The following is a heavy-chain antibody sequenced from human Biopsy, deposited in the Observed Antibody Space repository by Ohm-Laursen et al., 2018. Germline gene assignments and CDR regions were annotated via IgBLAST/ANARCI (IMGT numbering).Heavy chain of an antibody. CDR2: IHYTGSPI. Sequence: SLRLSCTASGFTFTSYEMNWVRQASGKGLEWVANIHYTGSPIYYADSVRGRFTISRDNGEYSLFLQMNSLRVDDTAVYFCARRIPHNGMDVWGQGTTVTVSS. J-gene: IGHJ6*02. V-gene: IGHV3-48*03. CDR1: GFTFTSYE. CDR3: ARRIPHNGMDV. D-gene: IGHD2-2*02.